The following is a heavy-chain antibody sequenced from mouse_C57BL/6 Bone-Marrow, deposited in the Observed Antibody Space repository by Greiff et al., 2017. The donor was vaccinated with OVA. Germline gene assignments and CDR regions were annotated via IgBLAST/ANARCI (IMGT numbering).Heavy chain of an antibody. Sequence: QVQLQQPGAELVKPGASVKLSCKASGYTFTSYWITWVKQRPGQGLEWIGEIYPGDSSTNYNEKFKGKATLTVDKSSSTAYMQLSSLTSEDSAVYYYARNPDWYSDVGGRGTALTVTS. CDR1: GYTFTSYW. J-gene: IGHJ1*03. CDR2: IYPGDSST. CDR3: ARNPDWYSDV. V-gene: IGHV1-55*01.